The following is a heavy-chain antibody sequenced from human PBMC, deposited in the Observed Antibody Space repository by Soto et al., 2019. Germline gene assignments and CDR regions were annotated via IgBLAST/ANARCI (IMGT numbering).Heavy chain of an antibody. CDR1: GYTFTGYY. V-gene: IGHV1-2*02. J-gene: IGHJ6*02. CDR2: INPETGGT. Sequence: QVQLVQSGADVKTPGASVRVSCKASGYTFTGYYVHWVREAPGQGLEWMGWINPETGGTSYAQKFQGRVTLSRDKSINTAYLELSRLRFDDAAVYFCARERYQVISDGMDVWGQGTTGTVSS. CDR3: ARERYQVISDGMDV. D-gene: IGHD2-2*01.